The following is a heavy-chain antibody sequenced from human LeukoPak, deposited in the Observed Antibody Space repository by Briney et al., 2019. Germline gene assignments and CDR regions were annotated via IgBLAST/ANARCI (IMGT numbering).Heavy chain of an antibody. Sequence: GESLKISCKASGYSFSTYWIAWVRQMPGKGLEWMGIIFPGDSDTRYSPSFQGQVTISADKSISTAYLQWSSLKASDTAMYYCAHAPGDVSWFDPWGQGTLVTVSS. CDR3: AHAPGDVSWFDP. J-gene: IGHJ5*02. CDR2: IFPGDSDT. CDR1: GYSFSTYW. D-gene: IGHD7-27*01. V-gene: IGHV5-51*01.